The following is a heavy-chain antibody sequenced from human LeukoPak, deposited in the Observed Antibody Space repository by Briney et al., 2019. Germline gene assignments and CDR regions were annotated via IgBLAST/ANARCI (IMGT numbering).Heavy chain of an antibody. J-gene: IGHJ3*02. CDR3: ARLSVGIYGDYGDAFVI. V-gene: IGHV1-69*05. CDR1: GGTFSSYA. D-gene: IGHD4-17*01. CDR2: IIPIFGTA. Sequence: SVKASCKASGGTFSSYAISWVRQAPGQGLEWMGGIIPIFGTANYAQKFQGRVTITTDESTSTAYMELSSLRSEDTAVYYCARLSVGIYGDYGDAFVIWGQGTMVTVSS.